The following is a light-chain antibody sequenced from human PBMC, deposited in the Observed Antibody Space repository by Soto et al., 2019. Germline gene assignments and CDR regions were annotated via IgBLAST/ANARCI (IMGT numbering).Light chain of an antibody. V-gene: IGLV3-21*02. Sequence: SYELTQPPSVSVAPGQTARVTCGGNNIASKSVHWYQQKPGQAPVLVVSDDSDRPAGIPERFSGSNSGNTATLTITRAEAGDEADYYCQVWVGSRDPWVFGGGTKLTVL. CDR2: DDS. CDR3: QVWVGSRDPWV. J-gene: IGLJ3*02. CDR1: NIASKS.